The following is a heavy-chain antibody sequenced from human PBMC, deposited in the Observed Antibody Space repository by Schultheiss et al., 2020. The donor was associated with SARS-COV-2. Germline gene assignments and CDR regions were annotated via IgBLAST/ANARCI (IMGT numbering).Heavy chain of an antibody. CDR3: AKGPLWFGELFFDY. J-gene: IGHJ4*02. D-gene: IGHD3-10*01. V-gene: IGHV4-59*08. CDR1: GGSISSYY. CDR2: IYYSGST. Sequence: SETLSLTCTVSGGSISSYYWSWIRQPPGKGLEWIGYIYYSGSTNYNPSLKSRVTISVDTSKNQFSLKLSSVTAADTAVYYCAKGPLWFGELFFDYWGQGTLVTVSS.